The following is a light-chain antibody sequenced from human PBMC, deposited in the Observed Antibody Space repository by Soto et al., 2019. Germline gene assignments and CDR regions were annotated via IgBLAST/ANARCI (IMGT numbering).Light chain of an antibody. CDR1: QSVASSY. CDR3: QLYDSSSYT. Sequence: EVVLTQSPGTLSLSPGERVTLSCRASQSVASSYLAWYQQKPGRAPRLLFYSASSRATGIPDRFSGSGSGTDFTLTISRLEPEDFAVYYCQLYDSSSYTFGQGTKLEIK. V-gene: IGKV3-20*01. J-gene: IGKJ2*01. CDR2: SAS.